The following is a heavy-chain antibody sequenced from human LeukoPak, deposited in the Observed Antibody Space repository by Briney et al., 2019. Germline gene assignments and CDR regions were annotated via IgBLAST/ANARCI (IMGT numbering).Heavy chain of an antibody. D-gene: IGHD3-22*01. CDR3: ARDRHKYNYDSGGYPPY. Sequence: GGSLRLSCAASGFTFSRNSMNWVRQAPGKGLEWVSSISTSSSYIDYADSVKGRFTISRDNAKNSLYLQMNTLRAEDTAVYYCARDRHKYNYDSGGYPPYWGQGTLVTVSS. CDR1: GFTFSRNS. J-gene: IGHJ4*02. V-gene: IGHV3-21*01. CDR2: ISTSSSYI.